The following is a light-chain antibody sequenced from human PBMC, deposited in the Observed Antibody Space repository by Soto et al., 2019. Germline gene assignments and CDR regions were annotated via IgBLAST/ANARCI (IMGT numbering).Light chain of an antibody. CDR1: QDISND. J-gene: IGKJ1*01. CDR3: LQDNIYPWT. CDR2: AAS. Sequence: AIQMTQSPSSLSASVGDRVTITCRASQDISNDLGWYQQKPGKAPKLLIYAASKLQSGVPSRFSGSGSGTDFTLTISSLQPEDFATYYCLQDNIYPWTFGQGTKVEIK. V-gene: IGKV1-6*01.